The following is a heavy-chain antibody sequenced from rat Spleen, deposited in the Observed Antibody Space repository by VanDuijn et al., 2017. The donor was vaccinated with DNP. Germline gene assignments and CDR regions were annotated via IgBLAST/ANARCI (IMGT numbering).Heavy chain of an antibody. V-gene: IGHV5-19*01. CDR2: ISPNSDNT. J-gene: IGHJ1*01. D-gene: IGHD1-12*01. CDR3: ARGSSSIYWYFDF. CDR1: GFTFSTYD. Sequence: EVQLVESGGGLVQPGRSLKISCAASGFTFSTYDMTWVRQAPARGLEWVALISPNSDNTYYRDSVKGRVTVSRDAAKSSLYLQMNSLKTEDTATYYCARGSSSIYWYFDFWGPGTRVTVSS.